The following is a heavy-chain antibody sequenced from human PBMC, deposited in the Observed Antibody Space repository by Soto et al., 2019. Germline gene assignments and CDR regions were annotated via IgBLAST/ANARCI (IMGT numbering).Heavy chain of an antibody. J-gene: IGHJ5*02. CDR2: ISDSGRT. CDR3: AGAQQYCAGAFGP. Sequence: QVQLQESGPGLVKPSQTLSLTCTVSGDSITSGAYYWSWIRQHPGKGLQWIRYISDSGRTDYLPSLMRSRTTTLDSSENQVSMKLTSVTAADPAMDDCAGAQQYCAGAFGPGGQGPLVIVS. V-gene: IGHV4-31*03. CDR1: GDSITSGAYY. D-gene: IGHD2-21*01.